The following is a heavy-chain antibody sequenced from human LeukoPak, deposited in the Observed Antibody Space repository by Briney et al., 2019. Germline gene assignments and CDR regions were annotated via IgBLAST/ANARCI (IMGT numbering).Heavy chain of an antibody. CDR2: IYYSGST. V-gene: IGHV4-59*08. Sequence: SETLSLTCTVSGGSISSYYWSWIRQPPGKGLEWIGYIYYSGSTNYNPSLKSRATISVDTSKNQFSPKLSSVTAADTAVYYCARLPGIAAAGPPVFSAFDIWGQGTMVTVSS. D-gene: IGHD6-13*01. CDR3: ARLPGIAAAGPPVFSAFDI. CDR1: GGSISSYY. J-gene: IGHJ3*02.